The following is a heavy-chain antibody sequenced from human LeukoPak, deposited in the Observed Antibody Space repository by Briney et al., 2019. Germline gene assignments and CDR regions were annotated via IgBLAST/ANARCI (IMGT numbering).Heavy chain of an antibody. CDR1: RFTVSSNY. CDR2: IYSGGST. J-gene: IGHJ6*03. V-gene: IGHV3-66*01. Sequence: GGSLRLSCAASRFTVSSNYMTWVRQAAGKGLEWVSVIYSGGSTYYADSVKGRFTISRGNSKNTLYLQMNSLRAEDTAVYYCARVGPWVNPDYYYYMDVWGKGTTVTVSS. CDR3: ARVGPWVNPDYYYYMDV. D-gene: IGHD1-14*01.